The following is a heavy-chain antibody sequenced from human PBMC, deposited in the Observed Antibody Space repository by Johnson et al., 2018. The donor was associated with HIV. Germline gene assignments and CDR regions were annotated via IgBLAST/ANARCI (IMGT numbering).Heavy chain of an antibody. CDR2: ISWNSGSI. Sequence: VQLVESGGGVVQPGRSLRLSCAASGFTFSSYAMHWVRQAPGKGLEWVSGISWNSGSIGYADSVKGRFTLSRDNAKNSLYLQMNSLRAEDTAVYYCARGGRAHYGGNFGAFDIWGQGTMVTVSS. V-gene: IGHV3-48*04. CDR1: GFTFSSYA. CDR3: ARGGRAHYGGNFGAFDI. J-gene: IGHJ3*02. D-gene: IGHD4-23*01.